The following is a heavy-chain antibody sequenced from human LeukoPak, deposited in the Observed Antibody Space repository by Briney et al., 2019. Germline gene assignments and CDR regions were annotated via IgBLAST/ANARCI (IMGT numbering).Heavy chain of an antibody. V-gene: IGHV1-3*01. CDR2: INAGNGDT. J-gene: IGHJ4*02. Sequence: ASVKVSCKASGYTFTSYCIHWVRQAPGQRLEWMGWINAGNGDTKYSQKFQGRVTITRDTSASTAYMELSSLRSEDTAVYYCARGYYHGSGSYYSPFDYWGQGVLVTVSS. D-gene: IGHD3-10*01. CDR1: GYTFTSYC. CDR3: ARGYYHGSGSYYSPFDY.